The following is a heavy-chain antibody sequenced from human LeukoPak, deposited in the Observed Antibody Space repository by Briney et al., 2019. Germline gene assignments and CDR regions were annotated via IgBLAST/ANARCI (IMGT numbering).Heavy chain of an antibody. D-gene: IGHD2-21*02. CDR1: GGYISSGGYY. J-gene: IGHJ6*02. V-gene: IGHV4-31*03. CDR2: IYYSGST. CDR3: ARVVVVTASPFVDYGIDV. Sequence: SETLSLTCTVSGGYISSGGYYWSWIRQHPGKGLEWIGYIYYSGSTYYNPSLKSRVTISVDTSKNQFSLKLSSVTAADTAVYYCARVVVVTASPFVDYGIDVWGQGTTVTVSS.